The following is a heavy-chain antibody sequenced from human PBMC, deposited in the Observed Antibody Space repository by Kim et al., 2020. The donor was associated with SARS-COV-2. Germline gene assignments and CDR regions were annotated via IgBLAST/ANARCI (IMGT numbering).Heavy chain of an antibody. Sequence: KGRFTISRDDSKNTLYLQMNSLKTEYTAVYYCTTDPPGSTVTTYPPYFDYWGQGTLVTVSS. V-gene: IGHV3-15*01. J-gene: IGHJ4*02. D-gene: IGHD4-17*01. CDR3: TTDPPGSTVTTYPPYFDY.